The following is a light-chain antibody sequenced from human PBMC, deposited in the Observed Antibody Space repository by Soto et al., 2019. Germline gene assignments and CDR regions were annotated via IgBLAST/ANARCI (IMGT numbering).Light chain of an antibody. CDR3: QKYDNLPFT. Sequence: DIQMTESPASLCESVVDRVTSSCQASQDISNDLNWYQQKPGKAPKLLIYDASNLETGVPSRFSGSGSGTDFTFTISSLQPEDIATYYCQKYDNLPFTCGTGHTGDIK. CDR1: QDISND. CDR2: DAS. J-gene: IGKJ3*01. V-gene: IGKV1-33*01.